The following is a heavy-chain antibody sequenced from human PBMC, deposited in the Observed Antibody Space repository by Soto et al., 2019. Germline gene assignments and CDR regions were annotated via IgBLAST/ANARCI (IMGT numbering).Heavy chain of an antibody. Sequence: LKISCKGSGYSFTSYWINWVRQMPGKGLEWMGKIDPSDSSTTYSPSFQGHVTISADKSITTAYLQWSSLKASDTAMYYCARLGHDYSNSGMDVWGQGTTVTV. CDR1: GYSFTSYW. CDR3: ARLGHDYSNSGMDV. V-gene: IGHV5-10-1*01. J-gene: IGHJ6*02. CDR2: IDPSDSST. D-gene: IGHD4-4*01.